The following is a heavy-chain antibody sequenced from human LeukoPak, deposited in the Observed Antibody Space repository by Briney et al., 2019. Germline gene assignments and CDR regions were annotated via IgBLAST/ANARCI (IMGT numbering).Heavy chain of an antibody. CDR2: ISYDGSNK. J-gene: IGHJ3*02. CDR3: AKDAPIFNDAFDI. CDR1: GFTFSSYG. V-gene: IGHV3-30*18. Sequence: PRGSLRLSCAASGFTFSSYGMHWVRQAPGKGLEWVAVISYDGSNKYYADSVKGRFTISRDNSKNTLYLQMNSLRAEDTAVYYCAKDAPIFNDAFDIWGQGTMVTVSS.